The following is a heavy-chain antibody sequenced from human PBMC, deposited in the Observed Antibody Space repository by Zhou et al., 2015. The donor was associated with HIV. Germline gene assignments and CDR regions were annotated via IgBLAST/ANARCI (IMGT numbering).Heavy chain of an antibody. CDR3: ARSLGGNDGYWYFDL. D-gene: IGHD5-12*01. J-gene: IGHJ2*01. CDR1: GGTFSRFG. Sequence: QVQLVQSGAEVKKPGSSVKVSCKASGGTFSRFGITWVRQAPGQGLEWVGGIIPGFGAANSAPKFQDRVTITADEATSTAYMELIRLRSEDSAVYYCARSLGGNDGYWYFDLWGRGTLVIVSS. V-gene: IGHV1-69*12. CDR2: IIPGFGAA.